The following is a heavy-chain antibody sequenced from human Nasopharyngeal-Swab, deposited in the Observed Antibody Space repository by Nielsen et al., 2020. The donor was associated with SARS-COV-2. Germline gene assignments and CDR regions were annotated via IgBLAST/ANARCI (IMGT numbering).Heavy chain of an antibody. CDR1: GFTFSSYA. D-gene: IGHD5-12*01. CDR2: ISGSGDNR. CDR3: AKDRDSGDDSGEYYHYYGMDV. Sequence: GGSLRLSCAASGFTFSSYAMSWVRQVPGKGLEWVSGISGSGDNRYYAASVKGRFTISRDNSKNTLYLQMNSLRAEDTAMYYCAKDRDSGDDSGEYYHYYGMDVWGQGTSVTVS. J-gene: IGHJ6*02. V-gene: IGHV3-23*01.